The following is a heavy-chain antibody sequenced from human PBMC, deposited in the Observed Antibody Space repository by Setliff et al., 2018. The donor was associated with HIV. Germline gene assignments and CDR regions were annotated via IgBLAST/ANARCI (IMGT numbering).Heavy chain of an antibody. CDR2: INPNSGAT. CDR3: ARYGGSYPWIGYYYYMDG. CDR1: GYTFSGYH. J-gene: IGHJ6*03. Sequence: ASVKVSCKASGYTFSGYHMHWVRQAPGQGLEWMGWINPNSGATVYAQKFQGRVTMTRDTSISTAYMELSSLRYDDPAVYYCARYGGSYPWIGYYYYMDGWGKGTTVTVSS. D-gene: IGHD1-26*01. V-gene: IGHV1-2*02.